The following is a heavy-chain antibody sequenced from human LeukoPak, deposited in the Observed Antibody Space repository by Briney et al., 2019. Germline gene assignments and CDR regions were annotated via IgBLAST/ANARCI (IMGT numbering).Heavy chain of an antibody. CDR3: AREYSHRSIFGVVINQFDY. D-gene: IGHD3-3*01. J-gene: IGHJ4*02. CDR1: GGSISSGGYY. V-gene: IGHV4-31*03. CDR2: INYSGST. Sequence: SQTLSLTCTVSGGSISSGGYYWSWIRQHPGKGLEWIGYINYSGSTYYNPSLKSRVTISVDTSKNQFSLKLSSVTAADTAVYYCAREYSHRSIFGVVINQFDYWGREPWSPSPQ.